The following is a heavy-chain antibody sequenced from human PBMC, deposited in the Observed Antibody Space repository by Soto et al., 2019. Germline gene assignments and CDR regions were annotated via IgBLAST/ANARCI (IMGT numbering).Heavy chain of an antibody. CDR2: ISYDGSNK. J-gene: IGHJ4*02. CDR3: AKGGLWPRAPLDF. CDR1: GFTFSTYA. V-gene: IGHV3-30-3*01. Sequence: QVQLVESGGDVVQPGRSLRLSCAASGFTFSTYAMHWVRQAPGKGLEWVGDISYDGSNKYYAGSVKGRFTISRDNSKNTRYLQMNSLRAEDTAVYYCAKGGLWPRAPLDFWGQGSLVTVSS. D-gene: IGHD2-21*01.